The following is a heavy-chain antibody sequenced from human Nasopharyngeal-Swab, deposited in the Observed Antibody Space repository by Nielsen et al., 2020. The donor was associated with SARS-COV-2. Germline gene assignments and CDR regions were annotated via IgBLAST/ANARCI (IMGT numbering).Heavy chain of an antibody. CDR2: IYYSGST. J-gene: IGHJ4*02. V-gene: IGHV4-59*01. D-gene: IGHD5-12*01. CDR3: ARGEYSGDLDY. Sequence: SETLSLTCTVSGGSIGSYYWSWIRQPPGKGLEWIGYIYYSGSTNYNPSLKSRVTISVDTSKNQFSLKLSSVTAADTAVYYCARGEYSGDLDYWGQGTLVTVSS. CDR1: GGSIGSYY.